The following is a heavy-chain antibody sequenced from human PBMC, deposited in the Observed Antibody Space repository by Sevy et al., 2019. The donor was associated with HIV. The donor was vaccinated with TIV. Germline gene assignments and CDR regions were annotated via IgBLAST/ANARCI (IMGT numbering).Heavy chain of an antibody. CDR2: MNPNSGNT. CDR1: GYTFTSYD. D-gene: IGHD5-18*01. V-gene: IGHV1-8*01. Sequence: ASVKVSCKASGYTFTSYDINWVRQATGQGLEWMGWMNPNSGNTGYAQKFQGRVTMTRNTSISTAYMELSSLGSEDTAVYYCARVAVDTAMVTNYWYFDLWGRGTLVTVSS. CDR3: ARVAVDTAMVTNYWYFDL. J-gene: IGHJ2*01.